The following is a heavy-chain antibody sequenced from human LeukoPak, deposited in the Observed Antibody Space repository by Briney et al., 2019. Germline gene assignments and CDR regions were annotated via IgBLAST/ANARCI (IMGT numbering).Heavy chain of an antibody. Sequence: GGSLRLSCAASGITFSSYAMSWVRQAPGKGLEWVSAISGSGGSTYSADSVKGRCTVSRDNSKNTLYLEMNSLRAEHTAVYYCAKSEGAVAGYDYYGMDVWGQGTTVTSP. V-gene: IGHV3-23*01. CDR2: ISGSGGST. CDR3: AKSEGAVAGYDYYGMDV. CDR1: GITFSSYA. D-gene: IGHD6-19*01. J-gene: IGHJ6*02.